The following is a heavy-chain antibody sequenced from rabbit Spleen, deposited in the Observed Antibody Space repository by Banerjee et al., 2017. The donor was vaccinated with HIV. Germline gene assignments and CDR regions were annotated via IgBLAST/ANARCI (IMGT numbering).Heavy chain of an antibody. CDR3: ARDLVAVIGWNLNL. Sequence: QSLEESGGDLVKPGASLTLTCIASGVSFSADSYMCWIRQAPGKGLEWIACINIVTGKSVYASWAEGRFIMSRTSSTTVTLQMTSLTAADTATYFCARDLVAVIGWNLNLWGPGTLVTVS. CDR1: GVSFSADSY. V-gene: IGHV1S40*01. CDR2: INIVTGKS. J-gene: IGHJ4*01. D-gene: IGHD1-1*01.